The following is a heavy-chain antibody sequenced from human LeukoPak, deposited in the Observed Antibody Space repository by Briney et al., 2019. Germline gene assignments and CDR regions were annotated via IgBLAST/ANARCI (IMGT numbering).Heavy chain of an antibody. J-gene: IGHJ4*02. CDR3: ARAGRGVAAVGYDY. Sequence: ASVKVSCKPSGYTFTSYGISGVRQARGHGLEWMGWISAYNGNTNYAQKLQGRVTMTTDTSTSTAYMELRSLRSDDTAVCYYARAGRGVAAVGYDYWGQGTLVNVSS. V-gene: IGHV1-18*01. CDR2: ISAYNGNT. CDR1: GYTFTSYG. D-gene: IGHD3-10*01.